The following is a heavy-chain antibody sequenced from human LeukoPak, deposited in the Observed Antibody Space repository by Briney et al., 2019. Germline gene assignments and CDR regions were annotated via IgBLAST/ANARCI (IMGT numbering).Heavy chain of an antibody. CDR1: GGSFSGYY. D-gene: IGHD2-15*01. V-gene: IGHV4-34*01. Sequence: TSETLSLTCAVYGGSFSGYYWSWIRQPPGKGLEWIGEINHSGSTNYNPSLKSRVTISVDTSKNQFSLKLSSVTAADTAVYYCARGPNIVVVVAATWNFDYWGQGTLVTVSP. J-gene: IGHJ4*02. CDR3: ARGPNIVVVVAATWNFDY. CDR2: INHSGST.